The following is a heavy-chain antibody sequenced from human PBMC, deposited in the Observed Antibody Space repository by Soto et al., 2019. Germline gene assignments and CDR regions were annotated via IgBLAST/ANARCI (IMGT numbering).Heavy chain of an antibody. CDR1: GFTFSSYA. CDR2: ISSNGGST. Sequence: GGSLRLSCAASGFTFSSYAMHWVRQAPGKGLEYVSAISSNGGSTYYANSVKGRFTISRDNSKNTLYLQMGSLRSEDMAVYYCARSPCTDCSGGGGFSFRGCMDVWGQGTTVTVSS. J-gene: IGHJ6*02. V-gene: IGHV3-64*01. D-gene: IGHD2-15*01. CDR3: ARSPCTDCSGGGGFSFRGCMDV.